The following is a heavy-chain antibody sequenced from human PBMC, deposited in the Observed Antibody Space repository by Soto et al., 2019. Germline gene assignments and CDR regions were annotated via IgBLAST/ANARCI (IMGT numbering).Heavy chain of an antibody. D-gene: IGHD3-3*01. Sequence: QVQLVQSGAEVKKPGASVKISCKASGYTFTRYTMNWVRQAPGQRLEWMGWINPDNGNTKSSQKFQDRVIITRDTSASTAYMDLSSLRSDATAVYYCARGSAKGQLDAWGQGTMVTVSS. CDR3: ARGSAKGQLDA. CDR2: INPDNGNT. CDR1: GYTFTRYT. J-gene: IGHJ5*02. V-gene: IGHV1-3*01.